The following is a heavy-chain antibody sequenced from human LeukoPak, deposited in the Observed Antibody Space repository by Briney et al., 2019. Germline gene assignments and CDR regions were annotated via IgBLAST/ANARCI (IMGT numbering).Heavy chain of an antibody. CDR3: ARHSPEYYYYYYYMDV. V-gene: IGHV5-51*01. CDR2: IYPGDSDT. Sequence: GESLKISCQGSGYSFTSYWIGWVRQMPGKGLEWMGIIYPGDSDTRYSPSFQGQVTISADKSISTAYLQWSSLKASDTAMYYCARHSPEYYYYYYYMDVWGKGTTVTVSS. CDR1: GYSFTSYW. J-gene: IGHJ6*03.